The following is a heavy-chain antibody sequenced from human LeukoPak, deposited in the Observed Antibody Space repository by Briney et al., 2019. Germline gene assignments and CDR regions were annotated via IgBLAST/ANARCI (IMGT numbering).Heavy chain of an antibody. D-gene: IGHD5-12*01. CDR3: AKPIVATIGPFDY. CDR2: ITARDFIT. CDR1: DFSFDTYP. Sequence: PGGSLRLSCVGSDFSFDTYPMGWVRQSPGRGLEWVSTITARDFITYYADSVKGRFTISRDNSKNTLYLQMNSLRAEDTAVYYCAKPIVATIGPFDYWGQGTLVTVS. V-gene: IGHV3-23*01. J-gene: IGHJ4*02.